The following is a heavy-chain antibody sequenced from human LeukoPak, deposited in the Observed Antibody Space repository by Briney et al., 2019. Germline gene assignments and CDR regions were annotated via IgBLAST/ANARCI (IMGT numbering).Heavy chain of an antibody. Sequence: GSLRLSCAASGFTFSSYEMNWVRQPPGKGLEWIGSIYYSGSTYYNPSLKSRVTISVDTSKNQFSLKLSSVTAADTAVYYCVRDPRSGWHRYYFDYWGQGTLVTVSS. J-gene: IGHJ4*02. D-gene: IGHD6-19*01. CDR1: GFTFSSYE. CDR3: VRDPRSGWHRYYFDY. V-gene: IGHV4-39*07. CDR2: IYYSGST.